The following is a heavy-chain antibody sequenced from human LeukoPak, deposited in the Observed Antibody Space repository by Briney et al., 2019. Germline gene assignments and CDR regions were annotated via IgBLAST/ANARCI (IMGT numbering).Heavy chain of an antibody. V-gene: IGHV4-59*01. D-gene: IGHD3-16*01. Sequence: TSETLSLTCSVSGGSISSYYWSWIRQPPEKGLEWIGYISYSGTTNYNPSLKSRVTISVDTSKNQFSLKLNSVTAADTAVYYCARDRALGSGKYYFDYWGQGTLVTVSS. CDR3: ARDRALGSGKYYFDY. CDR1: GGSISSYY. CDR2: ISYSGTT. J-gene: IGHJ4*02.